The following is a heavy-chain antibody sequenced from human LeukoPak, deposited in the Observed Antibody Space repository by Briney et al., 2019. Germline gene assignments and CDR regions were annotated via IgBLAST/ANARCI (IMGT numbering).Heavy chain of an antibody. CDR2: ISAYNGNT. Sequence: ASVKVSCKASGYTFISYGISWVRQAPGQGLEWMGWISAYNGNTNYVQNLQGRVTMTTDTSTSTAYMELRSLTSDDTAVYYCARDRYGSGSYRAYYFDYWGQGTLVTVSS. V-gene: IGHV1-18*01. CDR1: GYTFISYG. J-gene: IGHJ4*02. CDR3: ARDRYGSGSYRAYYFDY. D-gene: IGHD3-10*01.